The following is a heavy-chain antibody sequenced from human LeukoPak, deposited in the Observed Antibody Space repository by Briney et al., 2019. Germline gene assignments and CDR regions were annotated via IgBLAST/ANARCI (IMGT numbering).Heavy chain of an antibody. CDR3: ARVEAAGSYFDY. CDR1: GGSISNYY. Sequence: NPSETLSLTCTVSGGSISNYYWSWIRQPPGKGLEWIGYIYYSGSTNYNPSLNSRVTISVDTSKNQFSLKLSSVTAADTAVYYCARVEAAGSYFDYWGQGTLVTVSS. V-gene: IGHV4-59*01. J-gene: IGHJ4*02. D-gene: IGHD6-13*01. CDR2: IYYSGST.